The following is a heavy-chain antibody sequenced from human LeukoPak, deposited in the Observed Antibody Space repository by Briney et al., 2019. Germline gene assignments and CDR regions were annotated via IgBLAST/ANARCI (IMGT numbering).Heavy chain of an antibody. CDR1: GYTFTSYY. D-gene: IGHD3-3*01. V-gene: IGHV1-46*01. CDR2: INPSGGST. J-gene: IGHJ3*02. Sequence: ASVNVSCKASGYTFTSYYMHWVRQAPGQGLEWMGIINPSGGSTSYAQKFQGRVTMTRDTSTSTVYMELSNLRSEDTAVYYCARAGNRDLRFLEWLPAPDAFEIWGQGTMVTVSS. CDR3: ARAGNRDLRFLEWLPAPDAFEI.